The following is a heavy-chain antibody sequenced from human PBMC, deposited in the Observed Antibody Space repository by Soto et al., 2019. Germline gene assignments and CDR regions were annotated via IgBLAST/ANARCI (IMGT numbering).Heavy chain of an antibody. CDR3: ARRGYCSGGRCYSWAFDI. J-gene: IGHJ3*02. V-gene: IGHV4-59*12. Sequence: SETLSLTCTVSGGSISSYYWSWIRQPPGKGLEWIGYIYYSGSTNYNPSLKSRVTISVDKSNNQFSLKLSSVTAADTAVYYCARRGYCSGGRCYSWAFDIWGQGTVVTVSS. CDR2: IYYSGST. CDR1: GGSISSYY. D-gene: IGHD2-15*01.